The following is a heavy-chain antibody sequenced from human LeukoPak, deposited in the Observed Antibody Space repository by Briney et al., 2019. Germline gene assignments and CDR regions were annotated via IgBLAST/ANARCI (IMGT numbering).Heavy chain of an antibody. J-gene: IGHJ4*02. CDR3: ARAATTGTVDY. CDR1: GFIFSNYW. Sequence: GGSLRLSCAASGFIFSNYWMSWVRQAPGKGLEWVANINQDGGAKYYVDSLEGRFSISRDNIEKSLYLQLNSLTADDTAVYFCARAATTGTVDYWGQGTLATVSS. D-gene: IGHD1-1*01. CDR2: INQDGGAK. V-gene: IGHV3-7*01.